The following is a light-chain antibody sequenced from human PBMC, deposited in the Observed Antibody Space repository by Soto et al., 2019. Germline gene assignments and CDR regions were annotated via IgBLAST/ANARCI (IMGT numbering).Light chain of an antibody. V-gene: IGLV5-45*02. Sequence: QSVLTQPSSLSASPGASASLTCTSRSGMNVGTYRIYWYQQKPGSPPQYLLRYKSDSDKQQGSGVPSRFSGSKDASANAGILLISGLQSEDEADYYCMIWHSSAVVFGGGTKLTVL. J-gene: IGLJ2*01. CDR3: MIWHSSAVV. CDR2: YKSDSDK. CDR1: SGMNVGTYR.